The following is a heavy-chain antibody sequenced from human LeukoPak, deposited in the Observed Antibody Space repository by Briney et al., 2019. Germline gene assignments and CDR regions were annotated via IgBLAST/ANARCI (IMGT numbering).Heavy chain of an antibody. Sequence: SETLSLTCTVSGGSISSYYWSWIRQPPGKGLEWIGYIYYSGSTNYNPSLKSRVTISVDTSKNQFSLKLSSVTAADTAVYYCARLTPGAAAGTWYFDLWGRGTLVTVSS. V-gene: IGHV4-59*01. J-gene: IGHJ2*01. CDR1: GGSISSYY. CDR2: IYYSGST. CDR3: ARLTPGAAAGTWYFDL. D-gene: IGHD6-13*01.